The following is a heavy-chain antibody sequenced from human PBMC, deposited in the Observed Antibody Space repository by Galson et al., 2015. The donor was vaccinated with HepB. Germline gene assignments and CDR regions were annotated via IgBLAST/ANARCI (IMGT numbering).Heavy chain of an antibody. D-gene: IGHD2-15*01. CDR3: AREGNVPTPTEDAFDV. J-gene: IGHJ3*01. CDR2: IYSGGGA. CDR1: GGSITTKNYF. Sequence: TLSLTCTVSGGSITTKNYFWGWIRQHPEKGLEWIGYIYSGGGAYYSPSLKSRATISVDTSENQFSLNLNSVTAADTAVYYFAREGNVPTPTEDAFDVWGRGIMVTVSS. V-gene: IGHV4-31*03.